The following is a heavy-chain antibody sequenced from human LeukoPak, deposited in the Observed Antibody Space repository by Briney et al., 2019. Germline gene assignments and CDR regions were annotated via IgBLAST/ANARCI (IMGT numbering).Heavy chain of an antibody. J-gene: IGHJ4*02. CDR1: GFTFSSYS. V-gene: IGHV3-48*01. D-gene: IGHD1-14*01. CDR2: ISSSSSTI. Sequence: GGSLRLSCAASGFTFSSYSMNWVRQAPGKGLEWVSYISSSSSTIYYADSVKGRFTISRDNAKNSLYLQMNSLRAEDTAVYYCAKDKGAVTGTFDYWGQGTLVTVSS. CDR3: AKDKGAVTGTFDY.